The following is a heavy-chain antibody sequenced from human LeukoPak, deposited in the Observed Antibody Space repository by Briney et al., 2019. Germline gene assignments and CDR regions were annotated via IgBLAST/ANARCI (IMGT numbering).Heavy chain of an antibody. V-gene: IGHV3-20*04. CDR1: GFTFDDYG. CDR3: ARDLMGIAYRGAFYY. D-gene: IGHD6-13*01. J-gene: IGHJ4*02. CDR2: INWNGGST. Sequence: GGSLRLSCAASGFTFDDYGMSWVRQAPGKGLEWVSGINWNGGSTGYADSVEGRFTISRDNAKNSLYLQMNSLRAEDTAVYYCARDLMGIAYRGAFYYWGQGTLVTVSS.